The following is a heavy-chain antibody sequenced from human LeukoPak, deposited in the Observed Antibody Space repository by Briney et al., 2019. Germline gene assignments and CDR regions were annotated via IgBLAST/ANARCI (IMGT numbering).Heavy chain of an antibody. CDR3: ARCSPGDSSNFYAVLQY. Sequence: ASVKVSCKASGYTFTSYDVNWVRQATGQGLEWMGWMNPISGDTGYALKFQGRVTMSRNTSISTAYMELGSLTSDDTAVYYCARCSPGDSSNFYAVLQYWGQGTQVTVSA. D-gene: IGHD3-22*01. CDR1: GYTFTSYD. J-gene: IGHJ4*02. V-gene: IGHV1-8*01. CDR2: MNPISGDT.